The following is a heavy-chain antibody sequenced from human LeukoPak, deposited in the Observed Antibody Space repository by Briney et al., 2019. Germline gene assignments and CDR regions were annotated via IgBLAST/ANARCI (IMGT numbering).Heavy chain of an antibody. V-gene: IGHV3-72*01. J-gene: IGHJ3*02. CDR1: GFNFRDYA. CDR3: TRVLAAAANALDI. CDR2: SRHKAKKYST. D-gene: IGHD6-13*01. Sequence: GGSLRLSCAASGFNFRDYALSWVRQAPGKGLEWVGRSRHKAKKYSTEYAASVKGRFTISRDDSKNSLYLQMNSLKTEDTAVYYCTRVLAAAANALDIWGQGTMVTVSS.